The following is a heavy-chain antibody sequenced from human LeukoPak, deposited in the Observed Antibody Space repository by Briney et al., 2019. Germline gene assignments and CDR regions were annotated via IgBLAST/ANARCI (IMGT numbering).Heavy chain of an antibody. J-gene: IGHJ4*02. CDR2: ISSSSSTI. D-gene: IGHD3-22*01. CDR3: ARDPVYYDSSGFDY. Sequence: GGSLRLSCAASGFTFSSYSMNWVRQAPGKGLEWVSYISSSSSTIYYADSVKGRFTISRDNAKNSLYLQMNSLRAKDTAVYYCARDPVYYDSSGFDYWGQGTLVTVSS. CDR1: GFTFSSYS. V-gene: IGHV3-48*01.